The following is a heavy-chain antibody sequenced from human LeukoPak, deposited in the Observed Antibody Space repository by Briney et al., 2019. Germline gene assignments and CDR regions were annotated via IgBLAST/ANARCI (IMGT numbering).Heavy chain of an antibody. J-gene: IGHJ4*02. V-gene: IGHV3-33*01. Sequence: GRSLRLSCAASGFTFSSYGMHWVRQAPGKGLEWVAVIWYDGSNKYYADSVKGRFTISRDNSKNTLYLQMNSLRAEDTAVYYCARDRGNTYYFDYWGQGTLVIVSS. CDR3: ARDRGNTYYFDY. D-gene: IGHD3-10*01. CDR1: GFTFSSYG. CDR2: IWYDGSNK.